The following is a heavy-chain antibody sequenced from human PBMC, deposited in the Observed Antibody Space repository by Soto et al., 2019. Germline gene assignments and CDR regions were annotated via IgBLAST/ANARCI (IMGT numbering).Heavy chain of an antibody. J-gene: IGHJ3*02. CDR1: GFTFSSYG. CDR2: ILYNRSNK. CDR3: ASSTYYDYIWGSYRYSPDASDI. V-gene: IGHV3-30*03. D-gene: IGHD3-16*02. Sequence: GGSLRLSCAASGFTFSSYGMHWVRQAPDKGLEWVAAILYNRSNKYYADSVKGRFTISRDNAKNTLYLLMNSLRAEDTAVYYCASSTYYDYIWGSYRYSPDASDIWGQGTMVTV.